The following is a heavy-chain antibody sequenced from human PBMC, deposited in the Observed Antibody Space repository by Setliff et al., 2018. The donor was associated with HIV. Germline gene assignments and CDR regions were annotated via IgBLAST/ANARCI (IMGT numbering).Heavy chain of an antibody. V-gene: IGHV4-61*02. CDR1: GGSISSGSYY. J-gene: IGHJ3*01. D-gene: IGHD6-19*01. Sequence: LSLTCTVSGGSISSGSYYWSWIRQPAGKGLQWIGRIYTSGSTNYNPSLKSRVTISVDTSKNQFSLKLNSVTAADTAVYYCARFSSTGWRRAFDVWGQGTMVTVSS. CDR3: ARFSSTGWRRAFDV. CDR2: IYTSGST.